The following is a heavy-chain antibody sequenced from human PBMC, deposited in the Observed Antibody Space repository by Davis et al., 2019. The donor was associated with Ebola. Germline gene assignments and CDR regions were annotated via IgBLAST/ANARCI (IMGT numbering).Heavy chain of an antibody. V-gene: IGHV3-21*01. Sequence: GESLKISCAASGFTFSSYSMNWVRQAPGKGLEWVSSISRSSSYIYYADSVKGRFTISRDNAKNSLYLQMNSLSDEDTAVYYCARDRDFWSGYYYYYYGMDVWGKGTTVTVSS. CDR1: GFTFSSYS. CDR2: ISRSSSYI. CDR3: ARDRDFWSGYYYYYYGMDV. J-gene: IGHJ6*04. D-gene: IGHD3-3*01.